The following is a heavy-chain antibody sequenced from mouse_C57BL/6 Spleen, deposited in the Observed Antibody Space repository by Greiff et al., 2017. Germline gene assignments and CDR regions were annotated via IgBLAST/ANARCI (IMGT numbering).Heavy chain of an antibody. Sequence: EVMLVESGGGLVQPGGSLKLSCAASGFTFSDYGMPWVRQAPEKGLEWVAYISSGSSTIYYADTVKGRFTISRDNAKNTLFLQMTSLRSEDTAMYYCARDGNYYAMDYWGKGTSVTVSS. CDR1: GFTFSDYG. V-gene: IGHV5-17*01. CDR2: ISSGSSTI. CDR3: ARDGNYYAMDY. D-gene: IGHD2-1*01. J-gene: IGHJ4*01.